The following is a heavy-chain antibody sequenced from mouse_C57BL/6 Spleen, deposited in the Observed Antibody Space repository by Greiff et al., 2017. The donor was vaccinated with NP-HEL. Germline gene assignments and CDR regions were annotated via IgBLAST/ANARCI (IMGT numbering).Heavy chain of an antibody. D-gene: IGHD4-1*01. CDR1: GFSLTSYG. CDR3: ARNNWDERFDY. Sequence: QVQLKESGPGLVQPSQSLSITCTVSGFSLTSYGVHWVRQSPGKGLEWLGVIWSGGSTDYHAAVRSRLSISKDNSKSQVFFKMNSLQADDTAIYYCARNNWDERFDYWGQGTTLTVSS. CDR2: IWSGGST. J-gene: IGHJ2*01. V-gene: IGHV2-2*01.